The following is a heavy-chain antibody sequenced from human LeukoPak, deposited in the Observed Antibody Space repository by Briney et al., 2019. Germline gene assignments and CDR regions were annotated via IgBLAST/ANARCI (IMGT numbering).Heavy chain of an antibody. CDR2: ISGSGGST. CDR1: GFTFSSYA. Sequence: GGSLRLSCAASGFTFSSYAMSWVRQAPGKGLEWVSAISGSGGSTYYADSVKGRFTISRDNSKNTLYLQMNNLRAEDTAVYYCAKAQGYSSGNYFDYWGQGTLVTVSS. V-gene: IGHV3-23*01. J-gene: IGHJ4*02. CDR3: AKAQGYSSGNYFDY. D-gene: IGHD6-19*01.